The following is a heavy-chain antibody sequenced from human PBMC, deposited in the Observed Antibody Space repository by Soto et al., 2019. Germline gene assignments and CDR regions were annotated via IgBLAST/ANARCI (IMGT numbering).Heavy chain of an antibody. J-gene: IGHJ6*02. V-gene: IGHV5-51*01. CDR2: IYPGDSET. CDR1: WYSFTTYW. CDR3: ARHETENSYYYYGMEV. Sequence: GESLKISCKGSWYSFTTYWIAWVRQVPGKGLEWMGIIYPGDSETRYSPPFQGQVTISADKSISTAYLQWSSLKASDTAMYYCARHETENSYYYYGMEVWGQGTTVTVSS.